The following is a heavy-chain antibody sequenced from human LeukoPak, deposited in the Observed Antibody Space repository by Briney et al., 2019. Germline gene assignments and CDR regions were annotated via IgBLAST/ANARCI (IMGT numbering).Heavy chain of an antibody. J-gene: IGHJ6*02. D-gene: IGHD3-9*01. CDR3: ARDSNSVYYDILTGYVADGMDV. Sequence: ASVKVSCKASGGTFSSYAISWVRQAPGQGLEWMGRIIPILGIANYAQKFQGRVTITADKSTSTAYMELSSLRSEDTAVYYCARDSNSVYYDILTGYVADGMDVWGQGTTVTVSS. V-gene: IGHV1-69*04. CDR2: IIPILGIA. CDR1: GGTFSSYA.